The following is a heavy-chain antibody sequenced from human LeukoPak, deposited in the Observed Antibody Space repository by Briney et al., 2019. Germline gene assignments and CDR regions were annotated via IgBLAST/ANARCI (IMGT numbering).Heavy chain of an antibody. CDR2: INPNSGGT. Sequence: ASVKVSCKASGHTFTGYYMHWVRQAPGQGLEWMGWINPNSGGTNYAQKFQGRVTMTRDTSISTAYMELSRLRSDDTAVYYCARGLWVTMVRGVINGFYDYWGQGTLVTVSS. V-gene: IGHV1-2*02. J-gene: IGHJ4*02. CDR3: ARGLWVTMVRGVINGFYDY. D-gene: IGHD3-10*01. CDR1: GHTFTGYY.